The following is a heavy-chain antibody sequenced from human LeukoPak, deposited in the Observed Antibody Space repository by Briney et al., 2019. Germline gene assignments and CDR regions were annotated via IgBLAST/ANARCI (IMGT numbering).Heavy chain of an antibody. J-gene: IGHJ4*02. CDR2: IYYSGST. D-gene: IGHD5-18*01. Sequence: SETLSLTCTVSGGSVSSGSYYWRWIRQPPGKGLEWIGSIYYSGSTYYNPSLKSRVTISVDTSKNQFSLKLSSVTAADTAVYYCARQVYSYGNTPYYFDYWGQGTLVTVSS. CDR3: ARQVYSYGNTPYYFDY. V-gene: IGHV4-39*01. CDR1: GGSVSSGSYY.